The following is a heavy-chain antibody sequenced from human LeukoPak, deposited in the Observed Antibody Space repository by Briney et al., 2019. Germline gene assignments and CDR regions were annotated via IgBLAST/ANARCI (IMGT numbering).Heavy chain of an antibody. CDR2: ISGSGGST. CDR3: ASTYDYGEDYYYYGMDV. J-gene: IGHJ6*02. V-gene: IGHV3-23*01. D-gene: IGHD4-17*01. Sequence: GGSLRLSCATSGFTFSDYYMSWVRQAPGKGLEWVSAISGSGGSTYYADSVKGRFTISRDNSKNTLYLQMNSLRAEDTAVYYCASTYDYGEDYYYYGMDVWGQGTTVTVSS. CDR1: GFTFSDYY.